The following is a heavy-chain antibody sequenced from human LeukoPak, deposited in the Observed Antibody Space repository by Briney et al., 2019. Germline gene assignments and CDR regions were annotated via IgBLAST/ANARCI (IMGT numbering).Heavy chain of an antibody. CDR3: ARGAYDMTSIFDY. CDR1: GGSVSSGDYY. V-gene: IGHV4-30-4*01. J-gene: IGHJ4*02. D-gene: IGHD3-22*01. CDR2: TYYGGST. Sequence: SQTLSLTCTVSGGSVSSGDYYWSWIRQPPGKGLEWIGYTYYGGSTHFNPSLKSRVTISIDTSKNQFSLKLSSVTAADTAMYYCARGAYDMTSIFDYWGQGTLVTVSS.